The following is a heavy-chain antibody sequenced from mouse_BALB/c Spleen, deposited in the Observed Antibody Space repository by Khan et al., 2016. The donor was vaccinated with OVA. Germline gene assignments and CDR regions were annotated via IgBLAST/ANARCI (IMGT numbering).Heavy chain of an antibody. D-gene: IGHD1-1*01. Sequence: QVQLKQSGAELAKPGASVKMSCKASGYTFTNYWMHWVKQRPGRGLEWIGYINPSTGYSEYNQKFKDKATLTADKSSSTAYIQLSSLTSEDSAVYYCANHGSSSAWLTYWGQGTLVTVSA. CDR1: GYTFTNYW. V-gene: IGHV1-7*01. CDR3: ANHGSSSAWLTY. CDR2: INPSTGYS. J-gene: IGHJ3*01.